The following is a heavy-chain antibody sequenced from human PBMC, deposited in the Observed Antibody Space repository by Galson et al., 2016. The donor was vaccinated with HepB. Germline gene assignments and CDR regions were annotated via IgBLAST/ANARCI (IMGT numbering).Heavy chain of an antibody. V-gene: IGHV1-18*01. CDR2: ISAYNGHT. CDR3: ARDSWEFPTNFDY. CDR1: GYTFTTFG. Sequence: SVKVSCKASGYTFTTFGFTWVRQAPGQGLEWMGWISAYNGHTNYAQKLQGRVNMTTDTSTNTAYMELRSLRSDDTALYYCARDSWEFPTNFDYWGQGTLVTVSS. D-gene: IGHD1-26*01. J-gene: IGHJ4*02.